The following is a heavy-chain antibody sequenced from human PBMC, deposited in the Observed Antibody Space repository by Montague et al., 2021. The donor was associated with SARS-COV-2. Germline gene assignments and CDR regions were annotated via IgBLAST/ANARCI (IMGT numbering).Heavy chain of an antibody. Sequence: CAISGGSVSTNNTTWNWVRQSPSGDLEWLGRTYFRSKWYNDYAVSVKSRITINPDTSKNQFSPQLKSVTPKDTAIYFCGRVFAPAGTFDFWGQGTLVTVSS. CDR2: TYFRSKWYN. V-gene: IGHV6-1*01. CDR1: GGSVSTNNTT. CDR3: GRVFAPAGTFDF. D-gene: IGHD6-13*01. J-gene: IGHJ4*02.